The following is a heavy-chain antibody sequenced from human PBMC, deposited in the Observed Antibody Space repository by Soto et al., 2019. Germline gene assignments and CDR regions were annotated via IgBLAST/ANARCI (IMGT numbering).Heavy chain of an antibody. Sequence: SETLSLTCAVSGDSISSTNWWCWVRQPPRTGLERNRESYHIRSTKYNPSLKSRVTMSMVTSKNQFFLSLSSVPAADKAVYYCARDGGGSLVAHFDVWGRGALVTVSS. CDR2: SYHIRST. V-gene: IGHV4-4*02. D-gene: IGHD2-15*01. CDR3: ARDGGGSLVAHFDV. CDR1: GDSISSTNW. J-gene: IGHJ2*01.